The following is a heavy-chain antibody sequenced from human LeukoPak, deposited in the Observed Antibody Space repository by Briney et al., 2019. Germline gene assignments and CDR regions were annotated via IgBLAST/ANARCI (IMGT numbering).Heavy chain of an antibody. Sequence: GGSLRLSCAASGFTFNNSWMSWVRQAPGKGLEWVGRIKSKTDGGKTDYAAPVKGRFTISRDYSKNPLHLQMNSLKTEDTAVYYCTTVTSGSGTYHKYYFDYWGQGTLVTVSS. J-gene: IGHJ4*02. D-gene: IGHD3-10*01. V-gene: IGHV3-15*01. CDR1: GFTFNNSW. CDR3: TTVTSGSGTYHKYYFDY. CDR2: IKSKTDGGKT.